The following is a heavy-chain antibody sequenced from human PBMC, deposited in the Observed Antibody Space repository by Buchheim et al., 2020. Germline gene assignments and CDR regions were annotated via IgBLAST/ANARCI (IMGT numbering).Heavy chain of an antibody. Sequence: EVQLVESGGGLVQPGGSLRLSCAASGFTFSRYWMIWVRQAPGKGLEWVANIKHDGSEKYYVDSVKGRFTISRDNAKNSLYLQMNSLRVEDTAVYYCARDDSLVDLWGRGTL. V-gene: IGHV3-7*01. CDR2: IKHDGSEK. CDR1: GFTFSRYW. D-gene: IGHD2-21*01. J-gene: IGHJ2*01. CDR3: ARDDSLVDL.